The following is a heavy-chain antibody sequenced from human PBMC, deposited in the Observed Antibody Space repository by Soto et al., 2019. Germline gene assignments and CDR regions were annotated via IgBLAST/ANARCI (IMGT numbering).Heavy chain of an antibody. CDR1: GYTFTNYG. Sequence: ASVKVSCKASGYTFTNYGITWVRQAPGQGLEWMGWISAYNDNTNYAQKLRGRVTMTTDTSTSTVYMDLTSLRSEDTAVYYCARDGGSIGWYYFDLWGQGALVTVSS. CDR2: ISAYNDNT. V-gene: IGHV1-18*01. J-gene: IGHJ4*02. D-gene: IGHD2-15*01. CDR3: ARDGGSIGWYYFDL.